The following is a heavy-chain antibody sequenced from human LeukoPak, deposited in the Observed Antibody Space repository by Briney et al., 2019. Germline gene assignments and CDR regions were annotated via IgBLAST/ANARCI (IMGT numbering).Heavy chain of an antibody. CDR1: GGSINSYY. D-gene: IGHD3-16*01. V-gene: IGHV4-59*08. Sequence: SETLSLTCTVSGGSINSYYWSWIRQPPGKGLEWIGHIYYSGSTNYNPSLKSRVTISVDTPKNQFSLKLSSVTAADTAVYYCARHSWAYGMDVWGQGTTVTVSS. CDR3: ARHSWAYGMDV. J-gene: IGHJ6*02. CDR2: IYYSGST.